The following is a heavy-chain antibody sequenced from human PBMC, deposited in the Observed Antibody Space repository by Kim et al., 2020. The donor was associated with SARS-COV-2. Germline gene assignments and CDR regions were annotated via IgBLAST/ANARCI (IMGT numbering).Heavy chain of an antibody. J-gene: IGHJ6*02. Sequence: SETLSLTCAVYGGSFSGYYWSWIRQPPGKGLEWIGEINHSGSTNYNPSLKSRVTISVDTSKNQFSLKLSSVTAADTAVYYCARYCRFFHGYYYGMDVWGQGTTVTVSS. CDR2: INHSGST. V-gene: IGHV4-34*01. D-gene: IGHD2-21*02. CDR3: ARYCRFFHGYYYGMDV. CDR1: GGSFSGYY.